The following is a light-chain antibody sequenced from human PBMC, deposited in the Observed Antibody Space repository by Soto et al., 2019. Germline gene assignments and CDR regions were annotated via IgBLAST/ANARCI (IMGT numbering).Light chain of an antibody. V-gene: IGKV2-28*01. J-gene: IGKJ3*01. CDR1: QSLLHVNGYKY. CDR2: FGS. CDR3: MQDLETPFT. Sequence: DVVMSQSPLSLPVTPGESASISCRSSQSLLHVNGYKYLDWYVQKPGQSPQLMIYFGSIRASGVADRFSGSGSGTDFRLKISRVEAEDVGVYYCMQDLETPFTFGPGTTVDIK.